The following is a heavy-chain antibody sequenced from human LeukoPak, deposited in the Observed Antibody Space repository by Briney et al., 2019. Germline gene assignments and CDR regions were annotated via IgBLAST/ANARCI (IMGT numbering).Heavy chain of an antibody. CDR3: ARDGPYYDFWSGYTDGMDV. J-gene: IGHJ6*02. V-gene: IGHV3-33*01. CDR2: IWYDGSNK. D-gene: IGHD3-3*01. CDR1: GFTFSSYG. Sequence: PGGSLRLSCAASGFTFSSYGMHWVRQAPGKGLEWVAVIWYDGSNKYYADSVKGRFTISRDNSKNTLYLQMNSLRAEDTAVYYCARDGPYYDFWSGYTDGMDVWGQGTTVTVSS.